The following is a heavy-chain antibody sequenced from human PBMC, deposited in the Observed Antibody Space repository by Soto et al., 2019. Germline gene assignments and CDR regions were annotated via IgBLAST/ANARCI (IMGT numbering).Heavy chain of an antibody. CDR1: GGTFSSYT. CDR2: IIPILGIA. J-gene: IGHJ6*02. CDR3: AGEDVYGDTDYDYYYGMDV. Sequence: ASVKVSCKASGGTFSSYTISWVRQAPGQGLEWMGRIIPILGIANYAQKFQGRVTITADKSTSTAYMELSSLRSEDTAVYYCAGEDVYGDTDYDYYYGMDVWGQGTTVTVSS. V-gene: IGHV1-69*02. D-gene: IGHD3-10*02.